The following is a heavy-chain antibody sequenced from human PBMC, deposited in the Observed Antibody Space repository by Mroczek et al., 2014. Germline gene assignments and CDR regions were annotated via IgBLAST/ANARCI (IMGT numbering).Heavy chain of an antibody. CDR3: ASTIAAAGGPFTTRFDY. Sequence: QVQLVQSGPGLVKPSETLSLTCTVSGGSISSSSYYWGWTRQPPGKGLEWIGSIYYSGSTYYNPSLKSRVTISVDTSKNQFSLKLSSVTAADTAVYYCASTIAAAGGPFTTRFDYWGQGTLVTVSS. CDR1: GGSISSSSYY. V-gene: IGHV4-39*01. D-gene: IGHD6-13*01. J-gene: IGHJ4*02. CDR2: IYYSGST.